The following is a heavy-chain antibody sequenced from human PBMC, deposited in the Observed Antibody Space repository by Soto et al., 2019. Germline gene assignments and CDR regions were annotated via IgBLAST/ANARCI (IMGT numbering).Heavy chain of an antibody. V-gene: IGHV1-3*01. CDR3: ERGGLVDAFDI. CDR2: INAGNGNT. J-gene: IGHJ3*02. D-gene: IGHD6-6*01. CDR1: GYTFTNYA. Sequence: XSVKGSCNGSGYTFTNYAMHLVRQAPGQRLEWMGWINAGNGNTKYSQKFQGRVTITRDTSASTAYMELSSLRSEDTAVYYCERGGLVDAFDIWGQGTMVTVSS.